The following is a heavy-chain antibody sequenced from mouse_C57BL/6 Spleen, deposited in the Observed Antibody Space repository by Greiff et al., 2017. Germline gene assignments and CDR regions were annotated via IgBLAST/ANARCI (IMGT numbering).Heavy chain of an antibody. D-gene: IGHD2-13*01. CDR1: GYNFTSSW. Sequence: QVQLQQPVAELVRPGASVKMSCKASGYNFTSSWMPWVKQRPVPGLEWIGRIYPGSGSTNYNPKFQGKATLTVDTSYITAYMQLSSLTSEDTASYYCARSAICDSAYWGQGTLVTVSA. J-gene: IGHJ3*01. V-gene: IGHV1-55*01. CDR2: IYPGSGST. CDR3: ARSAICDSAY.